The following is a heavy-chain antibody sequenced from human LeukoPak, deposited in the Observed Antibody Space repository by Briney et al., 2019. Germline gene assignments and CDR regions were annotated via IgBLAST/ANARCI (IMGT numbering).Heavy chain of an antibody. D-gene: IGHD3-9*01. J-gene: IGHJ4*02. CDR2: INQDESEK. CDR3: AEYGGNSLACYFAY. CDR1: GFTHNMYW. V-gene: IGHV3-7*03. Sequence: GGPLSLSCELSGFTHNMYWMSWVRQAPGKGLEGVANINQDESEKQYVDPVKGRFTISRDNAKNSLYLQMDSLRADDTGVYYCAEYGGNSLACYFAYWGQGTLVTVSS.